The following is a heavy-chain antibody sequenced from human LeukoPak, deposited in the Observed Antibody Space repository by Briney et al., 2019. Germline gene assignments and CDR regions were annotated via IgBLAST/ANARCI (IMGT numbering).Heavy chain of an antibody. Sequence: PGGSLRLSCAASGFTFSSCAMSWVRQAPGKGLEWVSAISESGSSTYYGSSSTYYADSVKGRFTISRDNSKKTLYLQMNSLRAEDTAVYYCAKGYGSGSYYSFGFDPWGQGTLVTVSS. D-gene: IGHD3-10*01. V-gene: IGHV3-23*01. CDR2: ISESGSSTYYGSSST. J-gene: IGHJ5*02. CDR3: AKGYGSGSYYSFGFDP. CDR1: GFTFSSCA.